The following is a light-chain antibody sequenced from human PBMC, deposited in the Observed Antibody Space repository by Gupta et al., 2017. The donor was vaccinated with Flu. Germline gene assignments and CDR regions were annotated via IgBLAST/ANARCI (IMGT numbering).Light chain of an antibody. V-gene: IGLV3-1*01. J-gene: IGLJ1*01. CDR2: RDN. CDR1: NLGSRY. CDR3: QAWDSTTTVV. Sequence: SSELTQPPSVSVSPGQTASISCSGDNLGSRYTSWYQQRPSQSPLVVLYRDNERPSGIPERFSGSKSGTTATLTISGAHAMDAAYYYCQAWDSTTTVVFGTGTKFTVL.